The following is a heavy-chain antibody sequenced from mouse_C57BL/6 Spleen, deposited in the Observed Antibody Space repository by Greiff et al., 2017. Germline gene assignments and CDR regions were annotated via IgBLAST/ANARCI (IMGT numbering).Heavy chain of an antibody. D-gene: IGHD2-10*02. Sequence: VQLAESGAELVKPGASVKISCKASGYAFSSYWMHWVKQRPGKGLEWIGLIYPGAGATNYNGKFKGKATLTADKSSSTAYMQLSSLTFEDSAVYFCAREQYEMDYGGQGSSATVSS. J-gene: IGHJ4*01. CDR2: IYPGAGAT. CDR3: AREQYEMDY. V-gene: IGHV1-80*01. CDR1: GYAFSSYW.